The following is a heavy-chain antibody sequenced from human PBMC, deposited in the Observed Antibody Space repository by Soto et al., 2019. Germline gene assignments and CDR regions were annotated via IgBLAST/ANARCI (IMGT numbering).Heavy chain of an antibody. J-gene: IGHJ4*02. V-gene: IGHV1-69*06. CDR1: GGTFSSYA. D-gene: IGHD4-17*01. CDR3: ASQAVTRNFDY. Sequence: ASVKVSCKASGGTFSSYAISWVRQAPGQGLEWMGGIIPIFGTANYAQKFQGRVTITADKSTSTAYMELSSLRSEDTAVYYCASQAVTRNFDYWGQGTLVTAPQ. CDR2: IIPIFGTA.